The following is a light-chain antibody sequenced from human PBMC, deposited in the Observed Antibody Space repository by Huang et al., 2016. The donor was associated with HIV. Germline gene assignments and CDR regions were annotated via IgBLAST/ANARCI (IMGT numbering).Light chain of an antibody. CDR2: WAS. CDR3: QQYYFSPRT. CDR1: QSIFYNSNGQNY. Sequence: DVVLSQSPDYLPVSLGARATVNCRFSQSIFYNSNGQNYLAWYQQKAGQPPKLLVYWASTRAAGVPDRFSGTGSGTDFTLTINNLQAEDAAVYYCQQYYFSPRTFGPGTKVDI. J-gene: IGKJ3*01. V-gene: IGKV4-1*01.